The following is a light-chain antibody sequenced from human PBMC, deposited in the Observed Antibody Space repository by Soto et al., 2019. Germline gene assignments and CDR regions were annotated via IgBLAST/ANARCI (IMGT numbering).Light chain of an antibody. J-gene: IGKJ5*01. CDR2: CAS. V-gene: IGKV3-20*01. CDR3: QQYGSSPPSA. Sequence: EVVLTQSPGTLPLSPGERATLSCRASQSFSSSYLAWYQQKPGQAPGLLIYCASSRSTGIPDRFSGSGSGTDLTLTISRLEPQDFTVYRCQQYGSSPPSAFGQGTRRE. CDR1: QSFSSSY.